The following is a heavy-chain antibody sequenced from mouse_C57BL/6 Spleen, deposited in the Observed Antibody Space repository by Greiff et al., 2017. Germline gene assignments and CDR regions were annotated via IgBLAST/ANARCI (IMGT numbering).Heavy chain of an antibody. CDR2: ISDGGSYT. J-gene: IGHJ1*03. D-gene: IGHD4-1*01. V-gene: IGHV5-4*01. CDR3: ARDGTGTGYFDV. CDR1: GFTFSSYA. Sequence: EVQVVESGGGLVKPGGSLKLSCAASGFTFSSYAMSWVRQTPEKRLEWVATISDGGSYTYYPDNVKGRFTISRDNAKNNLYLQMSHLKSEDTAMYYCARDGTGTGYFDVWGTGTTVTVSS.